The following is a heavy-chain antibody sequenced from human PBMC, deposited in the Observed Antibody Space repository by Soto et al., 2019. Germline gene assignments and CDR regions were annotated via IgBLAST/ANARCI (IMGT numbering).Heavy chain of an antibody. CDR1: GFTFSSYW. V-gene: IGHV3-74*01. CDR3: ARPQVPAPQPYYYYGMDV. CDR2: INRDGSST. J-gene: IGHJ6*02. D-gene: IGHD2-2*01. Sequence: GGSLRLSCEVSGFTFSSYWMHWVRQAPGKGLVWVSHINRDGSSTTYADSVKGRFTISRDNAKNTVYLEMNSLRAEDTAVYYCARPQVPAPQPYYYYGMDVWGQGTTVTVSS.